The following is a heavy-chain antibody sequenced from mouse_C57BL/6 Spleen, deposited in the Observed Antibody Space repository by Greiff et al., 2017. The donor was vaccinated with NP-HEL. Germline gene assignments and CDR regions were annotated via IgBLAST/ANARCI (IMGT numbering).Heavy chain of an antibody. CDR2: IDPAASYT. J-gene: IGHJ2*01. CDR1: GYTFTSYW. D-gene: IGHD1-1*01. Sequence: QVQLQQPGAELVMPGASVKLSCKASGYTFTSYWLHWVKQRPGQGLEWIGEIDPAASYTNYNQKFKGKSTLTVDKSSSTAYMQRSSLTSEDSAVYYCARPYGSSYGYFDYWGQGTTLTVSS. CDR3: ARPYGSSYGYFDY. V-gene: IGHV1-69*01.